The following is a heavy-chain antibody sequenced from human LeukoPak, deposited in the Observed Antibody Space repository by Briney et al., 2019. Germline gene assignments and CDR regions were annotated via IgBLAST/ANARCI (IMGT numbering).Heavy chain of an antibody. CDR3: ASITIFGVAQMDV. Sequence: ASVKVSCKASGYTFTSYDINWVRQATGQGLEWMGWMNPNSGNTGYAQKFQGRVTMTTDTSTSTAYMELRSLRSDDTAVYYCASITIFGVAQMDVWGKGTTVTVSS. D-gene: IGHD3-3*01. CDR1: GYTFTSYD. J-gene: IGHJ6*04. V-gene: IGHV1-8*02. CDR2: MNPNSGNT.